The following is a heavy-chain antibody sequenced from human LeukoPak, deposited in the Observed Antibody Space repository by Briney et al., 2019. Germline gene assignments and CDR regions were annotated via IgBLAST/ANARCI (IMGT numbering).Heavy chain of an antibody. J-gene: IGHJ1*01. CDR2: VSWNSVTT. D-gene: IGHD2-21*01. CDR1: GFAFDDYA. Sequence: GGSLRLSCAASGFAFDDYALHWVRQAPGKSLEWVSGVSWNSVTTGYGESVKGRFTISRDNAKNSLFLQMDSLRPEDTGFYYCAKDRAQGVPFRVIDHWGQGTLVTVTS. CDR3: AKDRAQGVPFRVIDH. V-gene: IGHV3-9*01.